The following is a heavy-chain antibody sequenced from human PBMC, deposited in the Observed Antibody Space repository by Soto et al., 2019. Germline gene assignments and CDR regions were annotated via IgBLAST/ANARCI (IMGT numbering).Heavy chain of an antibody. Sequence: ASVKVSCKASGYTFTGYYMHWVRQAPGQGLEWMGWINPNSGGTNYAQKFQGWVTMTRDTSISTAYMELSRLRSDDTAVYYCARDRAAAGSGFSRRYYYYGMDVWGQGTTVTVSS. CDR3: ARDRAAAGSGFSRRYYYYGMDV. J-gene: IGHJ6*02. V-gene: IGHV1-2*04. CDR2: INPNSGGT. CDR1: GYTFTGYY. D-gene: IGHD6-13*01.